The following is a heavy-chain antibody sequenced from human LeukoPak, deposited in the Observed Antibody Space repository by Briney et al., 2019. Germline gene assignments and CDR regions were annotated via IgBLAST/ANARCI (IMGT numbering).Heavy chain of an antibody. Sequence: SETLSLTCAVYGGSFSGYYWSWIHQPPGKGLEWIGEINHSGSTNYNPSLKSRVTISVDTSKNQFSLKLSSVTAADTAVYYCARAGTGDCSSTSCTVDYWGQGTLVTVSS. CDR2: INHSGST. V-gene: IGHV4-34*01. D-gene: IGHD2-2*01. CDR3: ARAGTGDCSSTSCTVDY. J-gene: IGHJ4*02. CDR1: GGSFSGYY.